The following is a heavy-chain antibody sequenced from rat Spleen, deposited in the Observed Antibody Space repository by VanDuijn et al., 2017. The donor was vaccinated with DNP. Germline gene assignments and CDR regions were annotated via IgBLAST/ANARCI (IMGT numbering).Heavy chain of an antibody. D-gene: IGHD1-3*01. CDR1: GFSLTSYH. V-gene: IGHV2-6*01. CDR3: TREAFFNYGSYFDY. CDR2: ISSGGST. Sequence: QVQLKESGPGLVQPSQTLSLACTVSGFSLTSYHVHWVRQPSGKGLEWIAAISSGGSTYYNSALKSRLSISRDTSKSQVFLKMNSLQTEDTAIYFCTREAFFNYGSYFDYWGQGVMVTVSS. J-gene: IGHJ2*01.